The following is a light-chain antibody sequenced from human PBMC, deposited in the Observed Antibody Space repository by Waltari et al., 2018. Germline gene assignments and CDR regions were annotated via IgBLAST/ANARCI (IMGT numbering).Light chain of an antibody. CDR2: EGS. V-gene: IGLV2-23*01. Sequence: QSALTQPASVSVSPGQTNTISCTGTSSDVGSGHLFAWYQQHPGKAAKLMFYEGSKRPSRVSNRFSGSKSGNTASLTISGLQAEDEADYYCCSYAGSSSYVFGTGTKVTVL. CDR1: SSDVGSGHL. CDR3: CSYAGSSSYV. J-gene: IGLJ1*01.